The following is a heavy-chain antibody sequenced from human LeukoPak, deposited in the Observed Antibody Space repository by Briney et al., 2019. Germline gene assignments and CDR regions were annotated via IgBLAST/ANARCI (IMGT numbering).Heavy chain of an antibody. D-gene: IGHD2-2*01. Sequence: GASVKVSCKASGYTFTSYGISWVRQAPGQGLEWMGWISAYNGNTNYAQKLQDRVTMTTDTSTSTAYMELRSLRSDDTAVYHCARDCSSTSCYSGRYYYMDVWGKGTTVTVSS. CDR2: ISAYNGNT. J-gene: IGHJ6*03. V-gene: IGHV1-18*01. CDR1: GYTFTSYG. CDR3: ARDCSSTSCYSGRYYYMDV.